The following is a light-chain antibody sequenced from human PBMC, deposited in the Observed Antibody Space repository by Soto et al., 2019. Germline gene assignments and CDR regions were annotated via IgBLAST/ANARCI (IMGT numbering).Light chain of an antibody. CDR1: QYISIW. CDR3: QQGRTSPFS. J-gene: IGKJ3*01. V-gene: IGKV1D-12*01. Sequence: DIQMTQSPSFVSASLGDRVTLTCRASQYISIWLAWYQQRLGEAPRLLIFSASTLKNGVPARFSGSGSETDFTLTISGLQPEDVATYYCQQGRTSPFSFGPGTKV. CDR2: SAS.